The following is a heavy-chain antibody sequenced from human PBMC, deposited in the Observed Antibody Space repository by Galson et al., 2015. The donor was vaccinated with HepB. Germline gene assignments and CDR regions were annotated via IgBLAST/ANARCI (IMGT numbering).Heavy chain of an antibody. CDR3: VRSNSGND. V-gene: IGHV3-74*01. J-gene: IGHJ4*02. Sequence: SLRLSCAASGFTFSNYWMNWVRQAPGKGPDWVSHISVDGTITRYADSVKGRFTISRDNAKDTLNLQMDSLRDDDTAIYYCVRSNSGNDWGQGALVAVSA. CDR1: GFTFSNYW. D-gene: IGHD4-23*01. CDR2: ISVDGTIT.